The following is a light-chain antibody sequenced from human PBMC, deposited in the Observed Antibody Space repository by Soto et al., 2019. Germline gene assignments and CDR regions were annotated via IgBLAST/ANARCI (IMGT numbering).Light chain of an antibody. CDR2: KAS. CDR1: QTISSW. CDR3: QHYNSYSEA. J-gene: IGKJ1*01. V-gene: IGKV1-5*03. Sequence: LHMTQSPSTLSGSVGARVTITCRASQTISSWLAWYQQKPGKAPNLLIYKASTLKSGVPSRFSDNLSGTAGTITICSLQPDDGATYDCQHYNSYSEAFGQGTNVDIK.